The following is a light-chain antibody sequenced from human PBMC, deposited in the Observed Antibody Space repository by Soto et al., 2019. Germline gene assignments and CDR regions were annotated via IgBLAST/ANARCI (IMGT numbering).Light chain of an antibody. CDR2: GAS. J-gene: IGKJ1*01. CDR3: QQYGGCPWP. Sequence: EIVLTQSPGTLSLSPGERATLSCRASQSVTSNYLAWYQHIPGQAPRLLINGASRRATGIPDRFSCSGSGRTFTPLISSMEPEDFVPDYCQQYGGCPWPFGQGTKVEIK. CDR1: QSVTSNY. V-gene: IGKV3-20*01.